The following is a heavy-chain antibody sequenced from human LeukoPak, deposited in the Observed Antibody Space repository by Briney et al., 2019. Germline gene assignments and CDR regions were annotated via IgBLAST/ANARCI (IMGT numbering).Heavy chain of an antibody. Sequence: SETLSLTCTVSGGSISSYYWSWIRQPPGKGLEWIGYIYYSGSTNYNPSLKSRVTMSVDTSKNQFSLKLSSVTAADTAVYYCARGDLRWSFDPWGQGTLVTVSS. CDR3: ARGDLRWSFDP. J-gene: IGHJ5*02. V-gene: IGHV4-59*08. CDR2: IYYSGST. D-gene: IGHD4-23*01. CDR1: GGSISSYY.